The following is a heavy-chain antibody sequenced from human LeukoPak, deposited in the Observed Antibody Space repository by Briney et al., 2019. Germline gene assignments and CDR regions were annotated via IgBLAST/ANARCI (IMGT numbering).Heavy chain of an antibody. D-gene: IGHD3-3*01. V-gene: IGHV1-18*01. CDR1: GYTFTSYG. J-gene: IGHJ4*02. Sequence: ASVKVSCKASGYTFTSYGISWVRQAPGQGLEWMGWISAYNGNTNYAQKLQGRVTMTTDTSTSTAYMELRSLRSDDTAVYYCARDRDYDFWSGGFDYRGQGTLVTVSS. CDR2: ISAYNGNT. CDR3: ARDRDYDFWSGGFDY.